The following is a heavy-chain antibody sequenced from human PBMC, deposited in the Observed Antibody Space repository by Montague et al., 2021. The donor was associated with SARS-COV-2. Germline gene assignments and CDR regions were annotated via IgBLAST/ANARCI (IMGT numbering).Heavy chain of an antibody. J-gene: IGHJ4*02. V-gene: IGHV3-30*04. CDR3: ARDWIRGIPDYFDY. D-gene: IGHD2-2*03. CDR2: ISYDARNT. Sequence: SLRLSCAASGFTFSNYPMHWVRQAPGRGLEWEAVISYDARNTFHADSVKGRFTTSRDNSRDTLYLQMHSLRPEDTAVYYCARDWIRGIPDYFDYWGQGTLVTVSS. CDR1: GFTFSNYP.